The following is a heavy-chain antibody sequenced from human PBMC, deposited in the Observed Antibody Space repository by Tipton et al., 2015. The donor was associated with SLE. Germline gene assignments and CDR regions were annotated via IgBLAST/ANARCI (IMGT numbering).Heavy chain of an antibody. D-gene: IGHD6-19*01. CDR3: AREPETVAGSGDLDY. J-gene: IGHJ4*02. CDR1: GYTFTSYG. CDR2: ISTYNGNT. Sequence: QVQLVQSGAEVKKPGASVKVSCKASGYTFTSYGISWVRQAPGQGLDWMGWISTYNGNTNYAQKVQGRVTMTTDTSTSTAYMDLRSLRSDDTAVYYCAREPETVAGSGDLDYWGQGTLVTVSS. V-gene: IGHV1-18*01.